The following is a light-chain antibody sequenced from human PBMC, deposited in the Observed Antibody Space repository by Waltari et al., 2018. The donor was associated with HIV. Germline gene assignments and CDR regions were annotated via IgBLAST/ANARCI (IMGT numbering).Light chain of an antibody. CDR3: LLYYGGVWV. CDR2: STS. V-gene: IGLV7-43*01. Sequence: QTVVTQEPSLTVSPGGTVTLTCASSTGAVTSGYYPNWFQQKPGKAPRALIYSTSHKHAFSPARCSGSLLGGKAALTLSGVQPEDEAEYYCLLYYGGVWVFGGGTKLTVL. CDR1: TGAVTSGYY. J-gene: IGLJ3*02.